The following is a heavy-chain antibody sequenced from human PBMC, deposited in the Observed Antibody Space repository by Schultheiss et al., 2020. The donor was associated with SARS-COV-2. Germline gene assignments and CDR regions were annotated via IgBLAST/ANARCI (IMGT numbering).Heavy chain of an antibody. Sequence: ESLKISCAASGFTFSSYAMSWIRQPPGKGLEWIGEINHSGSTNYNPSLKSRVTISVDTSKNQFSLKLSSVTAADTAVYYCARRRGYSGYDWGLQSMYYFDYWGQGTLVTVAS. CDR2: INHSGST. V-gene: IGHV4-34*01. CDR1: GFTFSSYA. J-gene: IGHJ4*02. D-gene: IGHD5-12*01. CDR3: ARRRGYSGYDWGLQSMYYFDY.